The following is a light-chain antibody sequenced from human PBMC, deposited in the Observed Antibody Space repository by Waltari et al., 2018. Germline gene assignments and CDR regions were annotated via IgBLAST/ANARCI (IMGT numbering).Light chain of an antibody. V-gene: IGLV1-40*01. CDR2: GNN. CDR3: QSFDNMLSGGVV. Sequence: QSVLTQPPSVSGTPGQRATIPCSGTTPNTRAGHAVHWYQHLPGTAPKLLIYGNNNRPSGVPDRFSGSKSGTSASLAITGLQADDEADYFCQSFDNMLSGGVVFGGGTKLAVL. J-gene: IGLJ2*01. CDR1: TPNTRAGHA.